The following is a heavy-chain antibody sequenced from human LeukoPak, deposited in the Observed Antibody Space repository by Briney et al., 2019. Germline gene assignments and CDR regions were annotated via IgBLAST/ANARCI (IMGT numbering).Heavy chain of an antibody. V-gene: IGHV4-59*01. CDR3: ARDYSSSSLGFGY. J-gene: IGHJ4*02. Sequence: SSETLSLTCTVSGGSISSYYWSWIRQPPGKGLEWIGYIYYSGSTNYNPSLKSRVTISVDTSKNQFSLKLSSVTAADTAVYYCARDYSSSSLGFGYWGQGTLVTVSS. CDR2: IYYSGST. CDR1: GGSISSYY. D-gene: IGHD6-6*01.